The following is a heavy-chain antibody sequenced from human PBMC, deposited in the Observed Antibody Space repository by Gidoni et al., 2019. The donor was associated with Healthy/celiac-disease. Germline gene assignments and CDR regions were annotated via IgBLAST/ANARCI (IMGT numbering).Heavy chain of an antibody. Sequence: QVQLVESGGGVVQPGRSLRLSCAASGFTFSSYAMHWVRQAPGKGLEWVAVISYDGSNKYYADSVKGRFTISRDNSKNTLYLQMNSLRAEDTAVYYCASQWCMLWECSSGFDDAFDIWGQGTMVTVSS. D-gene: IGHD2-8*01. CDR3: ASQWCMLWECSSGFDDAFDI. V-gene: IGHV3-30-3*01. J-gene: IGHJ3*02. CDR2: ISYDGSNK. CDR1: GFTFSSYA.